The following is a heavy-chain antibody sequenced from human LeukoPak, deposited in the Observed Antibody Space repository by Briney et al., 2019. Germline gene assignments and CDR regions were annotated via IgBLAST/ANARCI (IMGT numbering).Heavy chain of an antibody. CDR1: GFTFSSYS. V-gene: IGHV3-21*01. D-gene: IGHD2-21*01. Sequence: PGGSLRLSCAAAGFTFSSYSMNWVRQAPGKGLEWVSSISSSSSYIYYADSVKGRFTISRDNAKNSLYLQMNSLRAEDTAVYYCAREGYCGGDCYGGVDYWGQGTLVTVSS. CDR3: AREGYCGGDCYGGVDY. CDR2: ISSSSSYI. J-gene: IGHJ4*02.